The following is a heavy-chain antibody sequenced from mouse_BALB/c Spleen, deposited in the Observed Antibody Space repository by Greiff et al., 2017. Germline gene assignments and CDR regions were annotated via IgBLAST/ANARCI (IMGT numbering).Heavy chain of an antibody. D-gene: IGHD3-1*01. CDR3: ARDKGSSGSFAY. J-gene: IGHJ3*01. CDR2: IWAGGST. CDR1: GFSLTSYG. V-gene: IGHV2-9*02. Sequence: VMLVESGPGLVAPSQSLSITCTVSGFSLTSYGVHWVRQPPGKGLEWLGVIWAGGSTNYNSALMSRLSISKDNSKSQVFLKMNSLQTDDTAMYYCARDKGSSGSFAYWGQGTLVTVSA.